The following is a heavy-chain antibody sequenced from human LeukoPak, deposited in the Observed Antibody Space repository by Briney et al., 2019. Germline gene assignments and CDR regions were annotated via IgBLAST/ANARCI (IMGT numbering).Heavy chain of an antibody. D-gene: IGHD5-12*01. CDR3: ARGQSGYDATNYYYYYMDV. J-gene: IGHJ6*03. Sequence: GGSLRLSCAASRFTFSSYSMNWVLQAPGKGLEWVANIKQDGSEKYYVDSVKGRFTISRDSAKNSLYLHMNSLRAEDTAVYYCARGQSGYDATNYYYYYMDVWGKGTTVTVSS. CDR1: RFTFSSYS. CDR2: IKQDGSEK. V-gene: IGHV3-7*04.